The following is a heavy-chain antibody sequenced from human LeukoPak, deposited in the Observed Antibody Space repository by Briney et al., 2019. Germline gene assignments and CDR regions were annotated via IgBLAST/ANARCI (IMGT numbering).Heavy chain of an antibody. CDR1: GGTFSSYA. D-gene: IGHD4-17*01. V-gene: IGHV1-69*04. CDR2: IIPIFGIA. CDR3: ARVADGDYGGGFDP. J-gene: IGHJ5*02. Sequence: ASVKVSCKASGGTFSSYAISWVRQAPGQGLEWMGRIIPIFGIANYAQKFQGRVTITADKSTSTAYMELSSLRSEDTAVYYCARVADGDYGGGFDPWGQGTLVTVSS.